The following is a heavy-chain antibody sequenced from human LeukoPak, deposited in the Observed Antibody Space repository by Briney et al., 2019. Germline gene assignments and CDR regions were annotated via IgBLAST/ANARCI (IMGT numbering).Heavy chain of an antibody. CDR1: GFTFSTYN. J-gene: IGHJ6*02. V-gene: IGHV3-23*01. D-gene: IGHD1-20*01. Sequence: GGSLRLSCAASGFTFSTYNMNWVRQAPGKGLEWVSAISGSGGSTYYADSVKGRFTISRDNSKNTLYLQMNSLRAEDTAVYYCAKVSRAITGTNYYGMDVWGQGTTVTVSS. CDR2: ISGSGGST. CDR3: AKVSRAITGTNYYGMDV.